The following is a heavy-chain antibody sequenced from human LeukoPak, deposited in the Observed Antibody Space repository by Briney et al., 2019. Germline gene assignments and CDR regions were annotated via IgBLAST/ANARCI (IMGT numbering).Heavy chain of an antibody. CDR1: GFTVSSNY. Sequence: GGSLRLSCAASGFTVSSNYMSWVRQAPGKGLEWVSAISGSGGSTYYADSVKGRFTISRDNSKNTLYLQMNSLRAEDTAVYYCAKAKQQLVRPFDYWGQGTLVTVSS. J-gene: IGHJ4*02. CDR3: AKAKQQLVRPFDY. CDR2: ISGSGGST. V-gene: IGHV3-23*01. D-gene: IGHD6-13*01.